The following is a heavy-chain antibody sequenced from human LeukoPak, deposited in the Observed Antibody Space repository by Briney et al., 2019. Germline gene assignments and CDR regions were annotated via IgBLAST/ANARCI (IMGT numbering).Heavy chain of an antibody. CDR3: ARVYDFWSGYYFDS. J-gene: IGHJ4*02. CDR1: GFAVNTNY. V-gene: IGHV3-53*01. D-gene: IGHD3-3*01. Sequence: PGGSLRLSCAVSGFAVNTNYMTWVRQTPGKGLEWVSVIYSGGSTYYADSVKGRFTISRDNSKNTLYLQMNSLRAEDTAVYFCARVYDFWSGYYFDSWGQGTLVTVSS. CDR2: IYSGGST.